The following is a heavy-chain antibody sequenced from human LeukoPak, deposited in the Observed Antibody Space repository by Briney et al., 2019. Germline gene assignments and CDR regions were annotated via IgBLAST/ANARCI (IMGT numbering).Heavy chain of an antibody. Sequence: PGGSLRLSCAASGFTFSSCAMHWVRQAPGKGLEWVAVVSFDGNNKYYADSVKGRFTISRDNSMNTLYLQMNSLRAEDTAVYYCAKALTVYGGQRGLFDYWGQGTLVTVSS. CDR2: VSFDGNNK. CDR1: GFTFSSCA. CDR3: AKALTVYGGQRGLFDY. D-gene: IGHD4-23*01. J-gene: IGHJ4*02. V-gene: IGHV3-30*18.